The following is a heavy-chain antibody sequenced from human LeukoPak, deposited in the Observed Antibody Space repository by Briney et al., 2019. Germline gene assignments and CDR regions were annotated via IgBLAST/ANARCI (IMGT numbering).Heavy chain of an antibody. CDR1: GGSLSSYY. D-gene: IGHD1-26*01. Sequence: SETLSLTCTVSGGSLSSYYWSWIRQPPGKGLEWIGYIYYSGSTNYNPSLKSRVTISVDTSQNQFSLKLSSVTAADPAVYYCSGSYLYYYYYYMHVWGKGTTVTISS. V-gene: IGHV4-59*01. CDR2: IYYSGST. J-gene: IGHJ6*03. CDR3: SGSYLYYYYYYMHV.